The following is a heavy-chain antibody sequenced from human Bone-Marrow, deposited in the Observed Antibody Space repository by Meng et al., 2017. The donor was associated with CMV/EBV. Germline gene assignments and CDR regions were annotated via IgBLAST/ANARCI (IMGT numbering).Heavy chain of an antibody. CDR2: ISSSRSTI. Sequence: GESLKISCAASGFTFSDYYMSWIRQAPGKGLEWVSYISSSRSTIYYADSVKGRFTISRDNAQNSLYLQMNSLRADDTAVYYCAKAPPGVLRYLEADYWGQGTLVTVSS. D-gene: IGHD3-3*01. V-gene: IGHV3-11*01. J-gene: IGHJ4*02. CDR3: AKAPPGVLRYLEADY. CDR1: GFTFSDYY.